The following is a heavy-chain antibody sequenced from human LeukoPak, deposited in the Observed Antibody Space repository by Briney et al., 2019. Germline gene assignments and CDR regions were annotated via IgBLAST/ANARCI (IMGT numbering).Heavy chain of an antibody. Sequence: GGSLRLSCAASGFTFSSYSMNWVRQAPGKGLEWVSSISSSSSYIYYADSVKGRFTISRDNAKNSLYLQMNRLRAEDTAVYYCATTVVIATTEAFDIWGQGTMVTVSS. CDR3: ATTVVIATTEAFDI. J-gene: IGHJ3*02. CDR1: GFTFSSYS. V-gene: IGHV3-21*01. D-gene: IGHD2-21*01. CDR2: ISSSSSYI.